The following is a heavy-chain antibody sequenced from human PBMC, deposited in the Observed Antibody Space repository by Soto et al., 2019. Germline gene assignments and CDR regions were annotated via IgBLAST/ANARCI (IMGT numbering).Heavy chain of an antibody. J-gene: IGHJ4*02. V-gene: IGHV3-7*01. CDR2: IKQDGSEK. CDR1: GFTFSSYW. D-gene: IGHD3-10*01. Sequence: GGSLRLSCAASGFTFSSYWMSWVRQAPGKGLEWVANIKQDGSEKYYVDSVKGRFTISRDNAKNSLYLQMNSLRAEDTAVYYCARDGWGYYGSGSYYQFDYWGQGTLVTVS. CDR3: ARDGWGYYGSGSYYQFDY.